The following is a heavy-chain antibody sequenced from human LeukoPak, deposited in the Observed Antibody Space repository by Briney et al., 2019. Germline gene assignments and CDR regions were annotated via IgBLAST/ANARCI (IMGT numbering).Heavy chain of an antibody. CDR3: ARDCSSTSCYTNRDAFDI. Sequence: ASVKVSCKASGGSLRRYAFAWVRQAPGQGLEWMGGIMPVSDTGSYAQGLQGRVTITADRSTSTAYMELRSLRSEDTAVYYCARDCSSTSCYTNRDAFDIWGQGTMVTVSS. CDR2: IMPVSDTG. CDR1: GGSLRRYA. V-gene: IGHV1-69*06. D-gene: IGHD2-2*02. J-gene: IGHJ3*02.